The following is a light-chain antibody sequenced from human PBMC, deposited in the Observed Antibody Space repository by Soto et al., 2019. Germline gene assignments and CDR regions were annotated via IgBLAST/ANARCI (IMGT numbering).Light chain of an antibody. CDR1: QSVSSGY. V-gene: IGKV3D-20*02. CDR2: GAS. CDR3: QQRLNWPPG. Sequence: EIVLTQSPATLSMSPGERATLSCRASQSVSSGYLAWYLQKPGQAPRLLIYGASSRATGIPDRFSGSGSGRDFTLTISDLEPADFGLYYCQQRLNWPPGFGQGTKVEIK. J-gene: IGKJ1*01.